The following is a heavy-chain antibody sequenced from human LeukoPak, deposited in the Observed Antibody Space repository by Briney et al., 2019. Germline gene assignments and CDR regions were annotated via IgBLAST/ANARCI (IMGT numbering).Heavy chain of an antibody. V-gene: IGHV3-7*01. CDR1: GFTFSSYW. CDR2: IKQDGSEK. CDR3: ASVVVAATDWFDP. D-gene: IGHD2-15*01. J-gene: IGHJ5*02. Sequence: PGGSLRLSCAASGFTFSSYWMSWVRQAPGKGLEWVANIKQDGSEKYYVDSVKGRFTISRDNAKNSLYLQMNSLRAEDTAVYYCASVVVAATDWFDPWGQGTLVTVSS.